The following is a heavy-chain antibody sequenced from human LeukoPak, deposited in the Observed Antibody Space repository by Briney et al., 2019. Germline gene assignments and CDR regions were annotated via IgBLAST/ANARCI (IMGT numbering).Heavy chain of an antibody. D-gene: IGHD3-16*01. V-gene: IGHV3-21*01. CDR3: AREIDVWGSSVGDYYYGMDV. Sequence: GGSLRLSCAASGFTFSSYSMNWVRQAPGKGLEWVSSISSSSSYIYYADSVKGRFTISRDNAKNSLYLQMNSLRAEDTVVYYCAREIDVWGSSVGDYYYGMDVWGQGTTVTVSS. CDR2: ISSSSSYI. J-gene: IGHJ6*02. CDR1: GFTFSSYS.